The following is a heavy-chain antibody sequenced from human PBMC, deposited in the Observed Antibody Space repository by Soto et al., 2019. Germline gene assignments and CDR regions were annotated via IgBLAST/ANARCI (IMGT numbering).Heavy chain of an antibody. Sequence: GESLKISCKGSGYSFTSYWIGWVRQMPGKGLEWMGIIYPGDSDTRYSPSFQGQVTISADKSISTAYLQWSSLKASDTAMSYCARLPSVVVPAAIAKEGAYGMDVWGKGTTVTVSS. V-gene: IGHV5-51*01. CDR1: GYSFTSYW. CDR2: IYPGDSDT. D-gene: IGHD2-2*01. J-gene: IGHJ6*04. CDR3: ARLPSVVVPAAIAKEGAYGMDV.